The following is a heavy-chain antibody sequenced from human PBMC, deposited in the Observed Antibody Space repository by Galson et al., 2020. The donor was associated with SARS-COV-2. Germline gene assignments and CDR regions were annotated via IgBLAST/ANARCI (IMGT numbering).Heavy chain of an antibody. CDR3: ARDVGAHPGFGY. CDR2: IYYSGST. CDR1: GCSISSGGYS. J-gene: IGHJ4*02. V-gene: IGHV4-30-4*07. D-gene: IGHD3-10*01. Sequence: SETLSLTCAVSGCSISSGGYSWSWIRQPPGTGLEWIGYIYYSGSTYYNPSLKSRVTISVDTSKNHFSLKLSSVTAADTAVYYCARDVGAHPGFGYWGQGTLVTVSS.